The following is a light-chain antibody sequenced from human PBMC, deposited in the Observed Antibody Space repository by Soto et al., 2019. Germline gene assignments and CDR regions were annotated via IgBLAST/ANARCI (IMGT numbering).Light chain of an antibody. Sequence: EIVMTQSPLSLPVTPGEPASISCRSSQSLLNNFGYSHLDWYLQKPGQSPQLLIYLGSNRASGVPDRFSGSGSGTDFTLKISRVEAEDVGVYCCIGALTFGGGTKVEIK. CDR3: IGALT. J-gene: IGKJ4*01. V-gene: IGKV2-28*01. CDR1: QSLLNNFGYSH. CDR2: LGS.